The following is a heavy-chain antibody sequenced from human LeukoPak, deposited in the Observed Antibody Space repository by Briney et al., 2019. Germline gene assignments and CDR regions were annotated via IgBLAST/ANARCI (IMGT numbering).Heavy chain of an antibody. CDR1: GGSISSYY. Sequence: SETLSLTCTVSGGSISSYYWSWIRQPPGKGLEWIGYIYYSGSTNHNPSLKSRVTISVDTSKNQFSLKLSSVTAADTAVYYCARDNRRQYYYDSSGYYYLDLWGRGTLVTVSS. D-gene: IGHD3-22*01. CDR2: IYYSGST. V-gene: IGHV4-59*01. J-gene: IGHJ2*01. CDR3: ARDNRRQYYYDSSGYYYLDL.